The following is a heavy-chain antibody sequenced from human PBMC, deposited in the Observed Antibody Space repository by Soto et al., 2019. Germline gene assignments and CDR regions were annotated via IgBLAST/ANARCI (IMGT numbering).Heavy chain of an antibody. CDR1: GFTISSNY. V-gene: IGHV3-66*01. Sequence: GGSLRLSCAASGFTISSNYMSWVRQAPGKGLEWVSIIYSGGITYSTDSAKGRFSISRDNPKNTVYLQMNSLRADDTAVYYCASWTMAAAGYLYYYYGMDVWGQGTTVTVSS. CDR2: IYSGGIT. D-gene: IGHD6-13*01. J-gene: IGHJ6*02. CDR3: ASWTMAAAGYLYYYYGMDV.